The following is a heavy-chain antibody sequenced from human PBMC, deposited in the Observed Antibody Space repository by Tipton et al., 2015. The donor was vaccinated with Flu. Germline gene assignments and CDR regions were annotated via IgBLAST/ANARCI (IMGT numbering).Heavy chain of an antibody. CDR3: AVGSSYLSHFDS. CDR2: IYSSGST. Sequence: TLSLTCTVSGGSIGRHYWNWIRQSPGKGLEWIGYIYSSGSTNYNPSVESRVTISLDTSKSQFSMTLTSVTAADTAVYFCAVGSSYLSHFDSWGKGTLVTVSS. J-gene: IGHJ4*02. CDR1: GGSIGRHY. V-gene: IGHV4-59*11. D-gene: IGHD1-26*01.